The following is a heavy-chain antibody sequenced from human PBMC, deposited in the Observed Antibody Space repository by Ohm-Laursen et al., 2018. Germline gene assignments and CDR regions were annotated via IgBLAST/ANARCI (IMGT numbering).Heavy chain of an antibody. J-gene: IGHJ4*02. D-gene: IGHD6-19*01. V-gene: IGHV3-9*01. CDR2: ISWNSGSI. CDR1: GFTFDDYA. Sequence: SLRLSCAASGFTFDDYAMHWVRQAPGKGLEWVSGISWNSGSIGYADSVKGRFTISRDNAKNSLYLQMNSLRAEDTALYYCAKDKRAQWRYYFDYWGQRTLVTVSS. CDR3: AKDKRAQWRYYFDY.